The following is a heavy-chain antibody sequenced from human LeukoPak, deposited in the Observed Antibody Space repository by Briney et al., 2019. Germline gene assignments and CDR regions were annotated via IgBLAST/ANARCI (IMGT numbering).Heavy chain of an antibody. CDR1: GFTFSNYA. CDR3: ARISRAERYGMDV. Sequence: GVSLRLSCAASGFTFSNYAMHWVRQAPGKGLEYVSAISANGGITYYASSVKGRFTISRDNSKNTLYLQMGSLRVEDMAVYYCARISRAERYGMDVWGQGTTVTVSS. V-gene: IGHV3-64*01. CDR2: ISANGGIT. J-gene: IGHJ6*02. D-gene: IGHD2-15*01.